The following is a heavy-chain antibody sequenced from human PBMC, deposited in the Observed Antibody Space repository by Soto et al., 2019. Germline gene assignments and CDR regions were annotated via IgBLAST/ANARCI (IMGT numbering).Heavy chain of an antibody. CDR1: GFTFDDYA. J-gene: IGHJ4*02. V-gene: IGHV3-9*01. D-gene: IGHD3-10*01. CDR2: ISWNSGSI. Sequence: EVQLVESGGGLVQPGRSLRLSCAASGFTFDDYAMHWVRQAPGKGLEWVSGISWNSGSIGYADSVKGRFTISRDNAKNSLYLQMNSLRAEDTALYYCAKGLYYYGSGSYYNPYPDFDYWGQGTLVTVSS. CDR3: AKGLYYYGSGSYYNPYPDFDY.